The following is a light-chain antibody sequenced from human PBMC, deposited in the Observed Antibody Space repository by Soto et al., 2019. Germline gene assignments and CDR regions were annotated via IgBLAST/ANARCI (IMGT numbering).Light chain of an antibody. CDR2: DAS. CDR3: QQNNSYRT. V-gene: IGKV1-5*01. J-gene: IGKJ1*01. Sequence: DIQMTQSPSTLSASVGDRVTITCRASQSISSWLAWYQQKPGKAPKLLIYDASSLESGVPSRFSGSGSGTEFTLTISSLQPDDFETYYCQQNNSYRTFGQGTKVDIK. CDR1: QSISSW.